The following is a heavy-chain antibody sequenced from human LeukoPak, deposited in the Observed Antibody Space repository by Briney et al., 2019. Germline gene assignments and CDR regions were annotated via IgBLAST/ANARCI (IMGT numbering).Heavy chain of an antibody. CDR3: AREIVLADFWSGYYTTSYYMDV. CDR1: GGSFSSYY. Sequence: SETLSLTCTVSGGSFSSYYWSWIRQPPGKGLEWIGYIYYSGSTNYNPSLKSRVTISVDTSKNQFSLKLSSVTAANTAVYYCAREIVLADFWSGYYTTSYYMDVWGKGTTVTVSS. J-gene: IGHJ6*03. V-gene: IGHV4-59*01. D-gene: IGHD3-3*01. CDR2: IYYSGST.